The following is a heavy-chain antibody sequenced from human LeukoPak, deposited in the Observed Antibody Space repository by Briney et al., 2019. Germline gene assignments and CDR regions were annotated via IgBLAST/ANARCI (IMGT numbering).Heavy chain of an antibody. CDR1: GGSISSSSYY. D-gene: IGHD6-19*01. Sequence: SETLSLPCTVSGGSISSSSYYWGWIRQPPGKGLEWIGSIYYSGSTYYNPSLKSRVTITVDTSKNQFSLKLSSVTAADTAVYYCARQGIAVAGDFDYWGQGTLVTVSS. V-gene: IGHV4-39*01. CDR2: IYYSGST. J-gene: IGHJ4*02. CDR3: ARQGIAVAGDFDY.